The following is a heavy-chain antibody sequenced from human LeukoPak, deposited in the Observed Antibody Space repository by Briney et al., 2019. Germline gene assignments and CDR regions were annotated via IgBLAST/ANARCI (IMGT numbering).Heavy chain of an antibody. Sequence: SETLSLTCGAYGGSFSGYYWSWIRQPPGKGLEWIGEINHSGYTNYNPSLKSRVTISVDTSKNQFSLKLSSVTAADTAVYYCARRLDLWGRGTLVTVSS. V-gene: IGHV4-34*01. CDR1: GGSFSGYY. J-gene: IGHJ2*01. CDR2: INHSGYT. CDR3: ARRLDL.